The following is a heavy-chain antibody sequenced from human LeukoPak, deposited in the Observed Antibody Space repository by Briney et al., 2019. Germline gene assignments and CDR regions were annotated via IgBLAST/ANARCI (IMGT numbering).Heavy chain of an antibody. CDR3: ARDACRYCSGGSGLGDAFDI. CDR1: GGSISSGGYY. J-gene: IGHJ3*02. V-gene: IGHV4-31*03. Sequence: SETLSLTCTVSGGSISSGGYYWSWIRQHPGKGLEWIGYIYYSGSTCYNPSLKSRVTISVDTSKNQFSLKLSSVTAADTAVYYCARDACRYCSGGSGLGDAFDIWGQGTMVTVSS. CDR2: IYYSGST. D-gene: IGHD2-15*01.